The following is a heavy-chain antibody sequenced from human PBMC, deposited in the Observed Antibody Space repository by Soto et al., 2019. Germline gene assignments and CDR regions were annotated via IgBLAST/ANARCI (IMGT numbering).Heavy chain of an antibody. CDR1: GFTLSGHG. Sequence: QVQLVESGGGVVQPGRSLRPSCVASGFTLSGHGMHWVRQAPGKGLEWVAVITYDGSETHYSDSVKGRFTISRDTSKNMVYLQMNSPKTEDTAMYYCAREQGYGYYRVADYWGQGTLVTVSS. J-gene: IGHJ4*02. CDR2: ITYDGSET. D-gene: IGHD1-26*01. V-gene: IGHV3-30*03. CDR3: AREQGYGYYRVADY.